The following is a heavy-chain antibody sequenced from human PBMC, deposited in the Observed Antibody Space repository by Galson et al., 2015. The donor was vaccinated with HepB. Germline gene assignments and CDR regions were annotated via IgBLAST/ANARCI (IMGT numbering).Heavy chain of an antibody. CDR2: INAGNGNT. V-gene: IGHV1-3*01. Sequence: SVKVSCKASGYTFTSYAMHWVRQAPGQRLEWMGWINAGNGNTKYSQKFQGRVTITRDTSASTAYMELSSLRSEDTAVYYCARDVDSSGWYWVGAFDIWGQGTMVTVSS. CDR3: ARDVDSSGWYWVGAFDI. D-gene: IGHD6-19*01. J-gene: IGHJ3*02. CDR1: GYTFTSYA.